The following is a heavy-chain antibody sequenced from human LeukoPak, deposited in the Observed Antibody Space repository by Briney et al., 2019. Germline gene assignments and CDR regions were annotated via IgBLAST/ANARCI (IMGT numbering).Heavy chain of an antibody. CDR3: AKEAGYCSTTTCYVDY. V-gene: IGHV3-30*18. CDR2: ISYDGSNK. Sequence: GGSLRLSCAASGFTFSSYGMHWVRQAPGKGLEWVAVISYDGSNKYYADSVKGRFTISRDNSKNTLYLQMNSLRAEDTAVYYCAKEAGYCSTTTCYVDYWGQGILVTVSS. D-gene: IGHD2-2*03. CDR1: GFTFSSYG. J-gene: IGHJ4*02.